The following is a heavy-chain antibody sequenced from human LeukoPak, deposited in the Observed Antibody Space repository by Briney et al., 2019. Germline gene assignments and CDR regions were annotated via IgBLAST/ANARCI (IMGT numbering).Heavy chain of an antibody. CDR3: ARGYSGYDWGYYFDY. CDR1: GGSISSGGYY. D-gene: IGHD5-12*01. CDR2: IYYSGST. V-gene: IGHV4-31*03. Sequence: TSETLSLTCTVSGGSISSGGYYWSWIRQHPGKGLEWIGYIYYSGSTYYNPSLKSRVTISVDTFKNQFSLKLSSVTAADTAVYYCARGYSGYDWGYYFDYWGQGTLVTVSS. J-gene: IGHJ4*02.